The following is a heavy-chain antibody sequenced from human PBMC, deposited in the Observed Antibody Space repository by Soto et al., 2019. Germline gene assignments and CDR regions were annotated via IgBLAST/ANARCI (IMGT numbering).Heavy chain of an antibody. V-gene: IGHV3-30-3*01. J-gene: IGHJ4*02. CDR1: VFSFSSYA. CDR3: AKVDCGGTTCYSVYNFFAIDY. D-gene: IGHD2-21*01. Sequence: PGGSLRLSCAASVFSFSSYAMHWVRQAPGKGLDWVAVISYDGSNKYYADSVKGRFTISRDNSKNTLYLQMNSLRAEDTAMYYCAKVDCGGTTCYSVYNFFAIDYWGQGTLVTVSS. CDR2: ISYDGSNK.